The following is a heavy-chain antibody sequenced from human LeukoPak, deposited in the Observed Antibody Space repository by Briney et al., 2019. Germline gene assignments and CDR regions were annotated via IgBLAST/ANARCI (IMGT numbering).Heavy chain of an antibody. D-gene: IGHD3-10*01. CDR1: GFTFSSYG. CDR3: AKPLEGSYFDY. J-gene: IGHJ4*02. Sequence: PGRSLRLSCAASGFTFSSYGMHWVRQAPGKGLEWVAVISYDGSNKYYADSVKGRFTISRDNSKNTPYLQMNSLRAEDTAVYYCAKPLEGSYFDYWGQGTLVTVSS. V-gene: IGHV3-30*18. CDR2: ISYDGSNK.